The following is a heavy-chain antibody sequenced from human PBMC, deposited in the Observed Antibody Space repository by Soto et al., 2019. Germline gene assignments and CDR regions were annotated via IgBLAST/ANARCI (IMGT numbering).Heavy chain of an antibody. V-gene: IGHV1-18*04. CDR3: ARHQNFFDRSGDYDQ. CDR1: GYTFVSYG. CDR2: ISPYNGNT. D-gene: IGHD3-22*01. Sequence: QIQLVQSAAEVKKPGASVKVSCKTSGYTFVSYGISWVRQAPGQGLEWMGWISPYNGNTNFAQRFRGRVTLTTDTSTDSVYMDLGSLKSDDTAVYYCARHQNFFDRSGDYDQWGEGTLITVSS. J-gene: IGHJ5*02.